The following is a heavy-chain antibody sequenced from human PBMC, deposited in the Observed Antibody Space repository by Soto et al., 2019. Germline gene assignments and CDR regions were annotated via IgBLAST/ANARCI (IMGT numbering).Heavy chain of an antibody. D-gene: IGHD1-26*01. CDR1: GLSCSSYA. CDR3: VRDDFGLGLAY. V-gene: IGHV3-33*01. Sequence: GGSLRLSCAASGLSCSSYAMHWVRQAPGKGLEWVGFIWYDGSNTFYADSVKGRFTISRDNAKSTLYLQMNSLRAEDTGVYYCVRDDFGLGLAYWGLGTLVTVSS. J-gene: IGHJ4*02. CDR2: IWYDGSNT.